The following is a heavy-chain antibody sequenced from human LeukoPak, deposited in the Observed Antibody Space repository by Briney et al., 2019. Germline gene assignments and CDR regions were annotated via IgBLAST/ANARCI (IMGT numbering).Heavy chain of an antibody. CDR3: TRPLTTAAGVVLYDY. D-gene: IGHD6-25*01. Sequence: GGSLKLSCAVSGFTFSGSAMHWVRQASGKGLEWVGRIKSKANSYATAYAASVKGRFTISRDDSKNTAYLQMNSLTTEDTAVYYCTRPLTTAAGVVLYDYWGQGTLVTVSS. CDR1: GFTFSGSA. CDR2: IKSKANSYAT. V-gene: IGHV3-73*01. J-gene: IGHJ4*02.